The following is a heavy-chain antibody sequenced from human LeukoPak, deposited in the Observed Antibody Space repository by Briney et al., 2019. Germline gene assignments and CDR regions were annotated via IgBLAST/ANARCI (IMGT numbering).Heavy chain of an antibody. Sequence: GASVKVSCKASGYTFTDYYIHWVRQAPGQGLEWMGWINPNSGDTYYTVNFQGRVTVTRDSSISTTFMELSGLTSDDTAMYYCAKVSKFSCGSAVCSSAFDYWGQGTLVTVSS. CDR2: INPNSGDT. CDR1: GYTFTDYY. D-gene: IGHD2-15*01. J-gene: IGHJ4*02. V-gene: IGHV1-2*02. CDR3: AKVSKFSCGSAVCSSAFDY.